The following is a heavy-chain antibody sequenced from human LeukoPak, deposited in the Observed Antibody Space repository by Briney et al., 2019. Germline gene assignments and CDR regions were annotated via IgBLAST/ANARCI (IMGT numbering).Heavy chain of an antibody. CDR2: IWYDGSKE. CDR3: TRDTLFYDYVWGPHLFDL. V-gene: IGHV3-33*08. D-gene: IGHD3-16*01. Sequence: QAGGSLRLSCDAAGFGFNNYTMHWVRQAPGKGLEWVAMIWYDGSKEFYADSVKGRFTISGDNSKNSLHLQMNSLRAEDTARYYCTRDTLFYDYVWGPHLFDLWGQGTLVTVSS. CDR1: GFGFNNYT. J-gene: IGHJ4*02.